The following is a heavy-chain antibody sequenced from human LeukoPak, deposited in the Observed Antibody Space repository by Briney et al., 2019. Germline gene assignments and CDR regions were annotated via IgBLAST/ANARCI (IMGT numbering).Heavy chain of an antibody. CDR2: IYHSGST. CDR3: ARWEGSGYNWFDP. D-gene: IGHD3-10*01. V-gene: IGHV4-30-2*01. Sequence: SETLSPTCAVSGGSISSGGYSWSWIRQPPGKGLEWIGYIYHSGSTYYNPSLKSRVTISVDRSKNQFSLKLSSVTAADTAVYYCARWEGSGYNWFDPWGQGTLVTVSS. CDR1: GGSISSGGYS. J-gene: IGHJ5*02.